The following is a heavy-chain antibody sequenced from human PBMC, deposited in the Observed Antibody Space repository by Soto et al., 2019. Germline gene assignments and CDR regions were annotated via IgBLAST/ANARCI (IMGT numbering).Heavy chain of an antibody. D-gene: IGHD5-18*01. V-gene: IGHV3-23*01. CDR1: GFTFSSYA. CDR3: AKDYDSYAPYYFDH. Sequence: EVQLLESGGGLVQPGGSLRLSCAASGFTFSSYAMSWVRQAPGKGLEWVSAISGSGGSTYYADSVKGRFTHSRDNPKNSRYLKMNSLRAEDTAVDYCAKDYDSYAPYYFDHWGPGTLVTVSS. CDR2: ISGSGGST. J-gene: IGHJ4*02.